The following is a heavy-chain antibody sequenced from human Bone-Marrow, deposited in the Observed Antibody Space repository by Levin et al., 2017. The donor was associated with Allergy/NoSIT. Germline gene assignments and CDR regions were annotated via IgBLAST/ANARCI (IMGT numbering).Heavy chain of an antibody. J-gene: IGHJ5*02. CDR1: GGSISSYY. CDR3: ARSVDTEYNWFDP. Sequence: PSETLSLTCTVSGGSISSYYWSWIRQPPGKGLEWIGYIYYSGSTNYNPSLKSRVTISVDTSKNQFSLKLSSVTAADTAVYYCARSVDTEYNWFDPWGQGTLVTVSS. D-gene: IGHD5-18*01. CDR2: IYYSGST. V-gene: IGHV4-59*01.